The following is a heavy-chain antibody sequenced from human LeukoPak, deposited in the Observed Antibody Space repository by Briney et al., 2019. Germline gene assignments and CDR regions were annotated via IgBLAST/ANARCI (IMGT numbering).Heavy chain of an antibody. CDR1: GFTFSSYA. CDR3: ASSPYSSSSYYGGNPFHIDY. CDR2: TSYDGSNK. Sequence: GGSLRLSCAASGFTFSSYAMHWVRQAPGKGLEWVAVTSYDGSNKYYADSVKGRFTISRDNSKNTLYPQMNSLRAEDTAVYYCASSPYSSSSYYGGNPFHIDYWGQGTLVTVSS. J-gene: IGHJ4*02. V-gene: IGHV3-30-3*01. D-gene: IGHD4-23*01.